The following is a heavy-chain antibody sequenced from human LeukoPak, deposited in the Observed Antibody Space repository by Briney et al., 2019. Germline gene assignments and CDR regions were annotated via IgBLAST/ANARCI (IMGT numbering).Heavy chain of an antibody. J-gene: IGHJ4*02. CDR1: GGSISGYY. CDR3: ARVSSGGYFHTYYFDY. D-gene: IGHD3-22*01. CDR2: IRYSGTT. V-gene: IGHV4-59*01. Sequence: SETLSLTRTVSGGSISGYYWSWIRQPPGKGLEWIGYIRYSGTTNYSPSLKSRATISVDTSKNQFSLNLISVTAADTAIYYCARVSSGGYFHTYYFDYWGQGTLVTVSS.